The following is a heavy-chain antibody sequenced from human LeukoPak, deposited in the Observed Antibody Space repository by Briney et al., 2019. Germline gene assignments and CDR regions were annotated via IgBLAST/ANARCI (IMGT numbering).Heavy chain of an antibody. Sequence: QSGGSLRLSCAASGFTFSSYAMSWVRQAPGKGLEWVSAISGSGGSTYYADSVKGRFTISRDNSKNTLYLQMSSLRAEDTAVYYCAKGGAGYCSGGSCPFRQAFDIWGQGTMVTVSS. J-gene: IGHJ3*02. CDR2: ISGSGGST. D-gene: IGHD2-15*01. CDR3: AKGGAGYCSGGSCPFRQAFDI. CDR1: GFTFSSYA. V-gene: IGHV3-23*01.